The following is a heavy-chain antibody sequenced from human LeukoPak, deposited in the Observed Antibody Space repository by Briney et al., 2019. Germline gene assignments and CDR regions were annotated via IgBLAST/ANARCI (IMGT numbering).Heavy chain of an antibody. D-gene: IGHD3-22*01. CDR1: GYTFTGYY. Sequence: VSVKVSCKASGYTFTGYYMHWVRQAPGQGLAWMGWINPNSGVTEYAHKFQGRVTMTRDTSISTAYMDLSGLRSDDTAVYYCARGANYYDSSGPPGYWGQGALVTVSS. CDR2: INPNSGVT. CDR3: ARGANYYDSSGPPGY. J-gene: IGHJ4*02. V-gene: IGHV1-2*02.